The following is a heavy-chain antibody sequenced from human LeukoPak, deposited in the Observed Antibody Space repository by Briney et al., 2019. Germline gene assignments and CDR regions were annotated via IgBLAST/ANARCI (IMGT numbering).Heavy chain of an antibody. V-gene: IGHV4-34*01. Sequence: SETLSLTCAVYGGSFSGYYWSWIRQPPGKGLEWIGEINHRGSTNYNPSLKSRVTISVDTSKNQFSLKLSSVTAADTAVYYCARSYAHDYWGQGTLVTVSS. D-gene: IGHD2-2*01. CDR3: ARSYAHDY. CDR2: INHRGST. J-gene: IGHJ4*02. CDR1: GGSFSGYY.